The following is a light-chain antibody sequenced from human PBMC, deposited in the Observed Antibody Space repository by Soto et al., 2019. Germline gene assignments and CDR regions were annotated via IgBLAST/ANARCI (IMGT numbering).Light chain of an antibody. CDR2: AAS. Sequence: DIQMTQSPSSLSASVGDRVTITCRAGQDINIYLAWYQQKPGKVPKLLISAASTLQSGVPARFSGSVSGTDFTLTISSLQPEDVATYYCQKYDDAPRTFGGGTKVEIK. J-gene: IGKJ4*01. CDR3: QKYDDAPRT. CDR1: QDINIY. V-gene: IGKV1-27*01.